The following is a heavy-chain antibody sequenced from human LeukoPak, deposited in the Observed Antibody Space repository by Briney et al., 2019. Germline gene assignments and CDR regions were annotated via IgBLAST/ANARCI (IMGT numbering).Heavy chain of an antibody. CDR2: ISGSGGST. J-gene: IGHJ4*02. V-gene: IGHV3-23*01. CDR3: AKKSGNLYYFDY. D-gene: IGHD1-14*01. Sequence: PGGSLRLSCAASGFTLSSYAMSWVRQAPGKGLEWVSAISGSGGSTYYADSVKGRFTISRDDSKNTLSLQMNSLTAEDTAVYYCAKKSGNLYYFDYWGQGTLVTVSS. CDR1: GFTLSSYA.